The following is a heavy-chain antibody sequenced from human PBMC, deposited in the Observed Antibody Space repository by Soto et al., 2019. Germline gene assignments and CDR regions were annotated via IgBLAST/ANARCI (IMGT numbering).Heavy chain of an antibody. J-gene: IGHJ4*02. Sequence: GXSVKVSCKASGYTFTSYYMHWVRQAPGQGLEWIGIINPSGGSTSYAQKFQGRVTMTRDTSTSTVYMELSSLRSEDTAVYYCARDETTYYYDSSGYGSYYFDYWGQGTLVTASS. D-gene: IGHD3-22*01. V-gene: IGHV1-46*01. CDR2: INPSGGST. CDR1: GYTFTSYY. CDR3: ARDETTYYYDSSGYGSYYFDY.